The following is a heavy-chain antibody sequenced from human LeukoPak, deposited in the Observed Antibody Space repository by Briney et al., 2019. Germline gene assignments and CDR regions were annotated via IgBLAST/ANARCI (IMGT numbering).Heavy chain of an antibody. Sequence: ASVKVSCKASGYTFTSYGISWVRQAPGQGLEWMGWISAYNGNTNYAQKLQGRVTMTTDTSTSTAYMELRSLRSDDTAVYYCARGGRINCSSTSCYVKGWGQGTMVTVSS. V-gene: IGHV1-18*01. CDR3: ARGGRINCSSTSCYVKG. CDR2: ISAYNGNT. CDR1: GYTFTSYG. J-gene: IGHJ3*01. D-gene: IGHD2-2*01.